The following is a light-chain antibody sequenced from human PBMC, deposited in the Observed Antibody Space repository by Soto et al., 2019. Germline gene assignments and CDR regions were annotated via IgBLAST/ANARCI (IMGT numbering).Light chain of an antibody. CDR3: SSCTSTDIPYV. CDR1: SGDVGGYNY. J-gene: IGLJ1*01. CDR2: EVN. Sequence: QSALTQAASVSGSPGQSITISCTGTSGDVGGYNYVSWYQHHPGEAPKLIIYEVNNRPSGVSHRFSGSKSGSTASLTISGLQTEDEATYFCSSCTSTDIPYVFGSGTKVTVL. V-gene: IGLV2-14*01.